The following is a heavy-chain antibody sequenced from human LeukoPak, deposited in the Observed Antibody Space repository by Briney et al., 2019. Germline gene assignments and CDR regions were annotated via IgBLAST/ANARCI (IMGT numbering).Heavy chain of an antibody. CDR2: INEDGTIQ. D-gene: IGHD3-10*01. CDR1: GFSISDYW. Sequence: PGGSLRLSCAASGFSISDYWMNWVRLVPGKGLEWVANINEDGTIQDYVASVRGRFTISRNNAKNSLYLQMNSLGAEDTAVYYCASRESSMARSHWGQDTLHSVSS. V-gene: IGHV3-7*01. J-gene: IGHJ1*01. CDR3: ASRESSMARSH.